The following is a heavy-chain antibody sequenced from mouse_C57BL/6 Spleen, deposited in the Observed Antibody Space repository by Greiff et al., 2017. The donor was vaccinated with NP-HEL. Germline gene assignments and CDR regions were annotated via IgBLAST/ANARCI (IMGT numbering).Heavy chain of an antibody. J-gene: IGHJ2*01. CDR3: ARLLYYFDY. V-gene: IGHV5-6*01. Sequence: EVKLVESGGDLVKPGGSLKLSCAASGFTFSSYGMSWVRQTPDKRLEWVATISSVGSYTYYPDSVKGRFTISRDNAKNTLYLQMSSLKSEDTAMYYCARLLYYFDYWGQGTTLTVSS. CDR2: ISSVGSYT. CDR1: GFTFSSYG.